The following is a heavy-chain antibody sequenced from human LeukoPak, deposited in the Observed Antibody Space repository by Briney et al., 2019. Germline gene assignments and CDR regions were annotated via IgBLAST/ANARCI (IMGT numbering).Heavy chain of an antibody. D-gene: IGHD7-27*01. CDR2: IYYSGST. CDR3: AREFSGADHYYYYYMDV. CDR1: GGSISSSSYY. J-gene: IGHJ6*03. V-gene: IGHV4-39*07. Sequence: SETLSLTCTVSGGSISSSSYYWDWIRQPPVKGLEWIGSIYYSGSTNYNPSLKSRVTISVDTSKNQFSLKLSSVTAADTAVYYCAREFSGADHYYYYYMDVWGKGTTVTVSS.